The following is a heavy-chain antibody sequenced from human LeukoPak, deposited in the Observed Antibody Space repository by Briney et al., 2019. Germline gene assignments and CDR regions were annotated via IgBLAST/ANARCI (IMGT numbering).Heavy chain of an antibody. Sequence: GGSLRLSCAASGFTFSSYSMNWVRQAPGKGLEWVSYISSSSSTIYYADAVKGRFTISRDNAKTSLYLQMNSLRAEDTAVYYCARDLSGIAGYTYGRGIDYWGQGTLVTVSS. J-gene: IGHJ4*02. CDR1: GFTFSSYS. CDR3: ARDLSGIAGYTYGRGIDY. D-gene: IGHD5-18*01. V-gene: IGHV3-48*04. CDR2: ISSSSSTI.